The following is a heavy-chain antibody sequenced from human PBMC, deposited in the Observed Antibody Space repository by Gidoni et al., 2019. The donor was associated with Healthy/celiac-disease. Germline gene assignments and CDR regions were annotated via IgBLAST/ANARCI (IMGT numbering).Heavy chain of an antibody. CDR3: ARDSSSSSGAPFDY. D-gene: IGHD6-6*01. CDR1: GYTFTGYY. Sequence: QVQLVPSGAEVKQPGASVKVSCKASGYTFTGYYMHWVRQAPGQGLEWMAWINPNSGGKNYAQKFHGWVTMSRETSISTAYMELSRLRSDDTAVYYCARDSSSSSGAPFDYWGQGTLVTVSS. V-gene: IGHV1-2*04. J-gene: IGHJ4*02. CDR2: INPNSGGK.